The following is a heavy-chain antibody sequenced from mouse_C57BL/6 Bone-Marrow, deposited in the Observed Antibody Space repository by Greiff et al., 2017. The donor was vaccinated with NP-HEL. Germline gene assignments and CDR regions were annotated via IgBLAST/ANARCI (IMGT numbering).Heavy chain of an antibody. D-gene: IGHD2-10*01. CDR3: ARCLLPYYYAMDY. CDR1: GYTFTSYW. V-gene: IGHV1-61*01. Sequence: VQLQQPGAELVRPGSSVKLSCKASGYTFTSYWMEWVKQRPGQGLEWIGNIYPSDSETHYNQKFKDKATLTVDKSSSTAYMQLSSLTSEDSAVYYCARCLLPYYYAMDYWGQGTSVTVSS. J-gene: IGHJ4*01. CDR2: IYPSDSET.